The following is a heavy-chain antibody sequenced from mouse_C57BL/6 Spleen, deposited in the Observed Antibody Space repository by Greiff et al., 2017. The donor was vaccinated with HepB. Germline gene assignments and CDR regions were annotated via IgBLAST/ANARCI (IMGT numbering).Heavy chain of an antibody. CDR2: IYPGDGDT. J-gene: IGHJ1*03. CDR3: ARTGISYWYFDV. Sequence: QVQLQQSGAELVKPGASVKISCKASGYAFSSYWMNWVKQRPGKGLEWIGQIYPGDGDTNYNGKFKGKATLTADKSSSTAYMQLSSLTSEDSAVYFCARTGISYWYFDVWGTGTTVTVSS. D-gene: IGHD2-14*01. V-gene: IGHV1-80*01. CDR1: GYAFSSYW.